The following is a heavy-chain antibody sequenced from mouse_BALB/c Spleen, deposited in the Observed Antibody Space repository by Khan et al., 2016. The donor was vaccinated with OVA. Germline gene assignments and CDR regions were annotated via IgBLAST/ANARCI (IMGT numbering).Heavy chain of an antibody. CDR3: ATSDFYGDSMDY. Sequence: EVELVESGGGLVQSGGTRKLSCAASGFTFTSYGMHWIRQAPEKGLEWVAYIRSDSSTIYYADTVKGRFTIYRDTPKKTLLLQMTSLRYGDTALYSCATSDFYGDSMDYWGQGTTVTVSS. CDR1: GFTFTSYG. J-gene: IGHJ2*01. D-gene: IGHD1-1*01. CDR2: IRSDSSTI. V-gene: IGHV5-17*02.